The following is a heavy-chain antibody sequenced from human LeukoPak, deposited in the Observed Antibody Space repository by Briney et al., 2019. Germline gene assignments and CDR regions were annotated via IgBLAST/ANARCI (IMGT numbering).Heavy chain of an antibody. CDR3: ARSDYGAMGAFDI. V-gene: IGHV4-59*01. J-gene: IGHJ3*02. D-gene: IGHD4-17*01. CDR2: IYYSGST. Sequence: SETLPLTCTVSGGSISSYYWSWIRQPPGKGLEWIGYIYYSGSTNYNPSLKSRVTISVDTSKNQFSLKLSSVTAADTAVYYCARSDYGAMGAFDIWGQGTMVTVSS. CDR1: GGSISSYY.